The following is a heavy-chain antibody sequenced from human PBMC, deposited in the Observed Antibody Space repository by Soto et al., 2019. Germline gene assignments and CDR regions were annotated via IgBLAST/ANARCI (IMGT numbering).Heavy chain of an antibody. CDR2: ISYDGSNK. D-gene: IGHD3-22*01. J-gene: IGHJ6*02. CDR3: AKAIFRDYDSSGYYYYYYYGMDV. V-gene: IGHV3-30*18. Sequence: QVQLVESGGGVVQPGRSLRLSCAAPGFTFSSYGMHWVRQAPGKGVEWVAVISYDGSNKYYADSVKGRFTISRDNSKNTLYLQMNSLRAEDTAVYYCAKAIFRDYDSSGYYYYYYYGMDVWGQGTTVTVSS. CDR1: GFTFSSYG.